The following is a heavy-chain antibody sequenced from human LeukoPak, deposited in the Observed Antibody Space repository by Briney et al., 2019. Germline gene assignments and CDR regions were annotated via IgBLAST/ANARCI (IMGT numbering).Heavy chain of an antibody. CDR2: IYYSGST. J-gene: IGHJ4*02. D-gene: IGHD3-10*01. Sequence: SETLSLTCTVSGGSISSSSYYWGWIRQPPGKGLEGIGSIYYSGSTYSNPSLKSRVTISVDTSKNQFSLKLSSVTAADTAVYYCARGEFPLAFDYWGQGTLVTVSS. CDR1: GGSISSSSYY. CDR3: ARGEFPLAFDY. V-gene: IGHV4-39*01.